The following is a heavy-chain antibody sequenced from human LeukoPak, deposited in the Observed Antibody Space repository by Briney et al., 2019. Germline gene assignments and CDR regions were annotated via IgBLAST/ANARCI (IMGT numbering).Heavy chain of an antibody. CDR1: GYTFTGYY. Sequence: GASVKVSCKASGYTFTGYYMHWVRQAPGQGLEWMGWINPNSGGTNYAQKFQGRVTMTRDTSISTAYMELSRLRSDDTAVYYYARVRWFGDSDYYGMDVWGQGTTVTVSS. J-gene: IGHJ6*02. CDR2: INPNSGGT. V-gene: IGHV1-2*02. CDR3: ARVRWFGDSDYYGMDV. D-gene: IGHD3-10*01.